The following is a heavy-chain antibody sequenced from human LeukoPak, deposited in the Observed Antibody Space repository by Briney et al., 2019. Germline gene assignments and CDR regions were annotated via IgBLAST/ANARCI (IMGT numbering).Heavy chain of an antibody. J-gene: IGHJ4*02. CDR2: ISYSGST. CDR1: GGSISSGDYY. V-gene: IGHV4-61*08. Sequence: SETLSLTCTVSGGSISSGDYYWSWIRQPPGKGLEWIGYISYSGSTNYNPSLKSRVTIMADTSKNQFSLRLSSVTAADTAVYYCARGPAAYDYWGQGTLVTVSS. D-gene: IGHD2-2*01. CDR3: ARGPAAYDY.